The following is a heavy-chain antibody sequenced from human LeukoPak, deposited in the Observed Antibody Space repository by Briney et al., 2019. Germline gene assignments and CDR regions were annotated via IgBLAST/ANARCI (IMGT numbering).Heavy chain of an antibody. Sequence: GESLKISCKGSGYSFTSYWIGWVRQMPGKGLVWMGITYPGDSDTRYSPSFQGQVTISAGKSINTAYLQWSSLKASDTAMYYCARLRSLYRSLSGHFDYWGQGTLVTVSS. CDR3: ARLRSLYRSLSGHFDY. CDR1: GYSFTSYW. D-gene: IGHD6-6*01. J-gene: IGHJ4*02. CDR2: TYPGDSDT. V-gene: IGHV5-51*01.